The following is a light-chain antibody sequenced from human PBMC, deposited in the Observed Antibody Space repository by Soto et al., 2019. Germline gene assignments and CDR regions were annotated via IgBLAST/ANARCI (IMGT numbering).Light chain of an antibody. V-gene: IGLV1-40*01. CDR3: QSYDSSLSGWV. CDR1: SSNIGAGYD. Sequence: QSVLTQPPSVSGAPGQRVPISCTGSSSNIGAGYDVHWYQQLPGTAPKLLIYGNSNRPSGVPDRFSGSKSGTSASLAITGLQAEDEADYYCQSYDSSLSGWVVVGGTKLTVL. J-gene: IGLJ3*02. CDR2: GNS.